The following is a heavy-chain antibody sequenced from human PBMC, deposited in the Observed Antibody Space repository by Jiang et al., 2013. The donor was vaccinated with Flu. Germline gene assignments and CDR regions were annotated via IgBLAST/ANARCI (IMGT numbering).Heavy chain of an antibody. J-gene: IGHJ4*02. V-gene: IGHV4-34*01. D-gene: IGHD3-10*01. CDR3: ARNTYYYGSSY. CDR2: INHSGST. Sequence: LLKPSETLSLTCAVYGGSFSGYYWSWIRQPPGKGLEWIGEINHSGSTNYNPSLKSRVTISVDTSKNQFSLKLSSVTAADTAVYYCARNTYYYGSSYWGQGTLVTVSS. CDR1: GGSFSGYY.